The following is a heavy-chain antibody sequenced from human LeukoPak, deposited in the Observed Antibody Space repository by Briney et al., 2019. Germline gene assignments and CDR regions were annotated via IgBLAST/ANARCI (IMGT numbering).Heavy chain of an antibody. CDR1: GGSISSGGYY. V-gene: IGHV4-31*03. Sequence: PSETLSLTCTVSGGSISSGGYYWSWIRQHPGKGLEWVGYIYYSGSTYYNPSLKSRVTISVDTSKNQFSLKLSSVTAADTAVYYCARQNLLRDFDYWGQGTLVTVSS. J-gene: IGHJ4*02. CDR2: IYYSGST. CDR3: ARQNLLRDFDY. D-gene: IGHD3-22*01.